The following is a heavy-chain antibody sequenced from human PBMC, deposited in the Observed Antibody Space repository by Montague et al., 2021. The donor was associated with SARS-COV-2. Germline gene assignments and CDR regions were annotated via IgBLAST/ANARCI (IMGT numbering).Heavy chain of an antibody. Sequence: SETLSLTCTVSGGSISGYYWSWIRQPPGKGLEWIGEINHSGSTNYNPSLKSRVTISVDTSENQFSLKLSSVTAADTAVYYCARERYSFSLTRGSTWFDPWGQGTLVTVSS. CDR2: INHSGST. CDR3: ARERYSFSLTRGSTWFDP. D-gene: IGHD3-9*01. CDR1: GGSISGYY. V-gene: IGHV4-34*01. J-gene: IGHJ5*02.